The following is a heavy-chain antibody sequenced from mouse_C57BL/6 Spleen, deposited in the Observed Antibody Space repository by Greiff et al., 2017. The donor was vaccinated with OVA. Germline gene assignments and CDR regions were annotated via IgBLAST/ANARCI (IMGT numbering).Heavy chain of an antibody. J-gene: IGHJ2*01. CDR1: GYTFTSYW. V-gene: IGHV1-50*01. Sequence: QVQLKQPGAELVKPGASVKLSCKASGYTFTSYWMQWVKQRPGQGLEWIGEIDPSASYTNYNQKFKGKATLTVDTSSSTAYMQLSSLTSEDSAVYYCARRLLGFDYWGQGTTLTVSS. CDR3: ARRLLGFDY. CDR2: IDPSASYT.